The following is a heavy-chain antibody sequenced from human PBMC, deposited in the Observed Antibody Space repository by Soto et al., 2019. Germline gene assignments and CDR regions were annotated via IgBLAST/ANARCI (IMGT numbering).Heavy chain of an antibody. CDR3: ARDLKRYYDSSGYGYYYYGMDV. CDR1: GGTFSSYA. J-gene: IGHJ6*02. V-gene: IGHV1-69*01. D-gene: IGHD3-22*01. Sequence: QVQLVQSGAEVKKPGSSVKVSCKASGGTFSSYAISWVRQAPGQGLEWMGGIIPIFGTANYAQKFQGRVTITADESTTTAYMELSSLRSEDTAVYYCARDLKRYYDSSGYGYYYYGMDVWGHGTTVTVSS. CDR2: IIPIFGTA.